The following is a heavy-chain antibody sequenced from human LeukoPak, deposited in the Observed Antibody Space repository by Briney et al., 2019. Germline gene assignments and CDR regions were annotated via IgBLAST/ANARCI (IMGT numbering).Heavy chain of an antibody. Sequence: PGGSLRLSCAASAFTFSTYAMTWVRQAPGKGLEWVPAISGSDGSTYYANSVKGRFTISRDNSKNTLYLQMNSLRAEDTAVYYCAKPAKTDYVDYWGQGTLVTVSS. D-gene: IGHD4/OR15-4a*01. CDR2: ISGSDGST. V-gene: IGHV3-23*01. J-gene: IGHJ4*02. CDR3: AKPAKTDYVDY. CDR1: AFTFSTYA.